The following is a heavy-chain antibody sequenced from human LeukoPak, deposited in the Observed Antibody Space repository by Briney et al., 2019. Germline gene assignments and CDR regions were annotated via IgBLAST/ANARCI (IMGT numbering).Heavy chain of an antibody. Sequence: SETLSLTCTVSGGSISSGGYYWSWIRQHPGKGLEWIGYIYYSENTYFNPSLKSRVTISVDTSKNQFSLKLNSATAADTAVYYCARETDYFDNNHYFDYWGQGTLVTVSS. CDR2: IYYSENT. CDR3: ARETDYFDNNHYFDY. CDR1: GGSISSGGYY. J-gene: IGHJ4*02. V-gene: IGHV4-31*03. D-gene: IGHD3-22*01.